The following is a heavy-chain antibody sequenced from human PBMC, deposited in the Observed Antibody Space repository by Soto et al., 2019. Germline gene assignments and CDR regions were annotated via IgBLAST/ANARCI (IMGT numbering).Heavy chain of an antibody. Sequence: SETLSLTCTVSGASISSSSYYWGWIRQPPGKGLEWIGSIYYSGSTYYNPSLKSRVTISVDTSKNQFSLKLSSVTAADTAVYYCARLTRYYYGMDVWGQGTTVT. D-gene: IGHD3-10*01. V-gene: IGHV4-39*01. J-gene: IGHJ6*02. CDR2: IYYSGST. CDR1: GASISSSSYY. CDR3: ARLTRYYYGMDV.